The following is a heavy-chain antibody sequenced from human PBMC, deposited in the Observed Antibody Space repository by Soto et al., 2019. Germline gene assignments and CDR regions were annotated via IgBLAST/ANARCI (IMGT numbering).Heavy chain of an antibody. CDR1: GGSISSSNW. J-gene: IGHJ4*02. Sequence: QVKLQESGPGLVKPSGTLSLSCAVSGGSISSSNWWTWVRQPPGKGLEWIGEIYHSGSTNYNPSLRSRVTIFVDKSKNQFSRRRSSVTAADTAMYYCARAEQSRDYYGSGTTSDWGQGTLVTVSS. CDR2: IYHSGST. V-gene: IGHV4-4*02. CDR3: ARAEQSRDYYGSGTTSD. D-gene: IGHD3-10*01.